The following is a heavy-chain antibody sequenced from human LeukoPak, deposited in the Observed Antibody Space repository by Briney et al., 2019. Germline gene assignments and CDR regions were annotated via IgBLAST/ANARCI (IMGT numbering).Heavy chain of an antibody. CDR2: IYYSRST. CDR3: ASSSSSWYNWFDP. J-gene: IGHJ5*02. D-gene: IGHD6-13*01. Sequence: SETLSLTCTVSGGSISSGDYYWSWIRQPPGKGLEWIGYIYYSRSTYYNPSLKSRVTISVDTSKNQFSLKLSSVTAADTAVYYCASSSSSWYNWFDPWGQGTLVTVSS. V-gene: IGHV4-30-4*08. CDR1: GGSISSGDYY.